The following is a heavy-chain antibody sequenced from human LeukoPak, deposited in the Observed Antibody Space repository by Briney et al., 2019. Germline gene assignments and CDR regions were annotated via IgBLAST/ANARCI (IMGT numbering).Heavy chain of an antibody. J-gene: IGHJ4*02. CDR2: IYYGGST. V-gene: IGHV4-59*01. Sequence: SETLSLTCTVSAGSMSSYYWTWIRQPPGKGLEWIGNIYYGGSTNYSPSLMSRVTISVDTSKNQFPLRLSSVTAADTAVYYCARVKGSGTYYSFDYWGQGTLVTVSS. CDR3: ARVKGSGTYYSFDY. D-gene: IGHD3-10*01. CDR1: AGSMSSYY.